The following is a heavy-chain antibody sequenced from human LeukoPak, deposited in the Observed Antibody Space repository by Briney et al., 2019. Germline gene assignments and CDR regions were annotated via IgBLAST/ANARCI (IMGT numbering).Heavy chain of an antibody. J-gene: IGHJ4*02. V-gene: IGHV4-4*07. CDR2: IYTSGST. CDR3: ARRLPGWLRGRYFDY. D-gene: IGHD5-12*01. CDR1: GGSISSYY. Sequence: NPSETLSLTCTVSGGSISSYYWSWIRQPPGKGLEWIGRIYTSGSTNYNPSLKSRVTMSVDTSKNQFSLKLSSVTAADTAVYYCARRLPGWLRGRYFDYWGQGTLVTVSS.